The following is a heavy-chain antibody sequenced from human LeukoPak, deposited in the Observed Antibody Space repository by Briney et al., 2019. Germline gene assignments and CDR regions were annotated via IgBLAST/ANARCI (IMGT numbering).Heavy chain of an antibody. CDR1: GGSISSYY. D-gene: IGHD3-22*01. J-gene: IGHJ4*02. V-gene: IGHV4-59*01. CDR2: IYYSGST. Sequence: SETLSLTCTVSGGSISSYYWSWIRQPPGKGLEWIGYIYYSGSTNYNPSLKSRVTISVDTSKNQFSLKLGSVTAADTAVYYCAREYGDDSSGYSHFDYWGQGTLVTVSS. CDR3: AREYGDDSSGYSHFDY.